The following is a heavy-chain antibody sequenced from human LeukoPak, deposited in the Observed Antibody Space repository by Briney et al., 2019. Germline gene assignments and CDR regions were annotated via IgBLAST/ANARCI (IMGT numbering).Heavy chain of an antibody. CDR2: ISYDGSNK. D-gene: IGHD3-22*01. Sequence: GGSLRLSCAASGFTFSSYAMHWVRQAPGKGLEWVAVISYDGSNKYYADSVKGRFTISRDNAKNSLYLQMNSLRAEDTAVYYCASYAYYYDSSGNYWGQGTPVTVSS. J-gene: IGHJ4*02. CDR3: ASYAYYYDSSGNY. V-gene: IGHV3-30*04. CDR1: GFTFSSYA.